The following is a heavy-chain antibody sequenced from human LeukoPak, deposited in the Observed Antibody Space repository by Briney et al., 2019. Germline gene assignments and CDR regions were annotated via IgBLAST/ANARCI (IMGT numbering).Heavy chain of an antibody. V-gene: IGHV3-30*04. D-gene: IGHD2-2*01. CDR1: GFTFSGHA. Sequence: GRSLRLSCAASGFTFSGHAMHWARQTPGKGLEWVAVISYDGRNEYCADSVKGRFTISRDNSKNTLFLQMNSLRAEDTALYYCARQDCSPSCYLAYWGQGTLVTVSS. CDR2: ISYDGRNE. CDR3: ARQDCSPSCYLAY. J-gene: IGHJ4*02.